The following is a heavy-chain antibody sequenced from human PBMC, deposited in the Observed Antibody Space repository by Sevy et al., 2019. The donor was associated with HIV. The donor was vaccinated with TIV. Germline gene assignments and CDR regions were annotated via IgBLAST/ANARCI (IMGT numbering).Heavy chain of an antibody. V-gene: IGHV3-23*01. CDR3: ARGLKYYFDSSGYSGDAFDI. CDR2: ISGSGGTI. CDR1: GITFSNYA. Sequence: GGSLRLSCAASGITFSNYAMNWVRQAPGKGLEWVSAISGSGGTIYYADSVKGRFTISRDNSKKTLYLQMSTLSAEDTALYYCARGLKYYFDSSGYSGDAFDIWGQGTLVTVSS. D-gene: IGHD3-22*01. J-gene: IGHJ3*02.